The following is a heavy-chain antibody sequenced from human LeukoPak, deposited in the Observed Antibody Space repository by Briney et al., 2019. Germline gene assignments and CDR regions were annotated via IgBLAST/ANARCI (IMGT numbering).Heavy chain of an antibody. CDR1: GYSFTSYW. CDR2: IYPGDSDT. V-gene: IGHV5-51*01. J-gene: IGHJ3*02. CDR3: ARSNSYGFNAFDI. Sequence: RGESLKISCKGSGYSFTSYWIGWVRQMPGKGLEWMGIIYPGDSDTRYSPSFQDQVTISADKSISTAYLQWSSLKASDTAMYYCARSNSYGFNAFDIWGQGTMVTVSS. D-gene: IGHD5-18*01.